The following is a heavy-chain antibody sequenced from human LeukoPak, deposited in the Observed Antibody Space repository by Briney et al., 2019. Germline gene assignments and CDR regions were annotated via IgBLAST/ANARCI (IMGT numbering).Heavy chain of an antibody. D-gene: IGHD3-3*01. J-gene: IGHJ4*02. V-gene: IGHV4-30-2*01. CDR3: ARGGDYDFWSGYDY. Sequence: PSQTLSLTCAVSGGSISSGGYSWSWIRQPPGKGLEWIGYIYHSGSTYYNPSLKSRVTISVDRSKNQFSLELSSVTAADTAVYYCARGGDYDFWSGYDYWGQGTLVTVSS. CDR2: IYHSGST. CDR1: GGSISSGGYS.